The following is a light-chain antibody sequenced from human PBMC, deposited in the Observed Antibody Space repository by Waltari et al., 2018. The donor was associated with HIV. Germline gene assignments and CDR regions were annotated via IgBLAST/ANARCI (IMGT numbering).Light chain of an antibody. CDR3: QQANRGRT. Sequence: IQLTPSPSSLPASGRGRVPIPFRAGQSISTSLNWYQHKPGEAHKLLIFDASRLHTGVPCRFSGSGSGTQFTPIISSLQHEDVANYYWQQANRGRTFGQGTKVEIK. J-gene: IGKJ1*01. V-gene: IGKV1-39*01. CDR1: QSISTS. CDR2: DAS.